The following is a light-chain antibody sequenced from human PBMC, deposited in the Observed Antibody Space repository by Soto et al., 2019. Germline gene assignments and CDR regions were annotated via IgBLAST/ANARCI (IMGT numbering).Light chain of an antibody. CDR3: QSYDSCLSGWV. V-gene: IGLV1-40*01. Sequence: QSVLTQPPSVSGAPGQRVTISCTGYNSNIGAGYDVHWYQQLPGTAPKLLIYGNSNRPSGVPDRFSASKSGTSAFLAITGLQAEDEADYYCQSYDSCLSGWVFGGGTKLTVL. CDR1: NSNIGAGYD. J-gene: IGLJ3*02. CDR2: GNS.